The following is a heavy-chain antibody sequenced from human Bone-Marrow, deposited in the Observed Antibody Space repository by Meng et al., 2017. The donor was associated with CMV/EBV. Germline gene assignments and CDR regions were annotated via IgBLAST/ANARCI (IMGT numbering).Heavy chain of an antibody. CDR3: ARNHLGSNYEGY. V-gene: IGHV1-46*01. Sequence: ASVKVSCKASGYTFTSYYMHWVRQAPGQGLEWMGIINPSGGSTSYAQKFQGRVTMTRDTSTSTVYMELNSLRAEDTAVYYCARNHLGSNYEGYWGQGPRVTGSS. D-gene: IGHD4-11*01. J-gene: IGHJ4*02. CDR2: INPSGGST. CDR1: GYTFTSYY.